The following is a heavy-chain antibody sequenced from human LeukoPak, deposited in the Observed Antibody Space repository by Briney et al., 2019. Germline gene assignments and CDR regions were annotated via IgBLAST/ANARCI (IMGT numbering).Heavy chain of an antibody. D-gene: IGHD3-10*01. Sequence: ASVKVSCKVSGYTSPFYGITWVRQATGQGLEWMGWMNPGSGNVGYAPKFQGRVTMTSNTSIKTAFMELSSLRSEDTAVYYCARGQIYLSGEHPWGQGTLVTVSS. CDR2: MNPGSGNV. CDR1: GYTSPFYG. J-gene: IGHJ5*02. V-gene: IGHV1-8*01. CDR3: ARGQIYLSGEHP.